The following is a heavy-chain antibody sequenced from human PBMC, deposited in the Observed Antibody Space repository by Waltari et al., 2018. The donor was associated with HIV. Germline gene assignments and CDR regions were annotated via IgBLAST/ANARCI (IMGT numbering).Heavy chain of an antibody. D-gene: IGHD6-6*01. Sequence: EVQLVESGGGLVQPGGSLRLSCAASGFTFSSYDMHWVRQATGKGLEWGSAIGTAGDTYYPGSVKGRFTISRENAKNSLYLQMNSLRAGDTAVYYCARGWGIAAPRAFDIWGQGTMVTVSS. V-gene: IGHV3-13*01. J-gene: IGHJ3*02. CDR1: GFTFSSYD. CDR3: ARGWGIAAPRAFDI. CDR2: IGTAGDT.